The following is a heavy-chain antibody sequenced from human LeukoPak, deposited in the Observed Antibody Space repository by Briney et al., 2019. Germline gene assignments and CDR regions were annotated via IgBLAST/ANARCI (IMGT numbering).Heavy chain of an antibody. D-gene: IGHD7-27*01. CDR2: IKQDGTEK. CDR1: GFTFSIYW. J-gene: IGHJ4*02. CDR3: ARAYSWGFDY. V-gene: IGHV3-7*01. Sequence: GGSLRLSCAASGFTFSIYWMSWVRQAPGKGLEWVANIKQDGTEKYYVDSVKGRFTISRDNAKNSLYLQMNSLRAEDTAVYYCARAYSWGFDYWGQGTLVTVSS.